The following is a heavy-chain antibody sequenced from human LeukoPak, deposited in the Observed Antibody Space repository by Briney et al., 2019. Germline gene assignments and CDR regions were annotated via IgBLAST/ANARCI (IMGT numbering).Heavy chain of an antibody. Sequence: GSSVTVSFKATGFTYTSSAMQWLRQARGQPLEWIGWIVVGSGNTNYAQKFQERVTITRDMSTSTAYMELSSLRSEDTAVYYCAAANEAADGDSFDYWGQGTLVTVSS. CDR3: AAANEAADGDSFDY. J-gene: IGHJ4*02. D-gene: IGHD4-17*01. V-gene: IGHV1-58*02. CDR1: GFTYTSSA. CDR2: IVVGSGNT.